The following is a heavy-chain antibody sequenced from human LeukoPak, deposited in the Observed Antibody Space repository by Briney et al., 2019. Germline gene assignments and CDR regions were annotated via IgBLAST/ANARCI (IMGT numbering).Heavy chain of an antibody. V-gene: IGHV4-59*02. CDR2: VYYSGSA. CDR3: ARDGSNWSNDYYHGVNV. J-gene: IGHJ6*02. Sequence: SETLSLTCTVSGDSVTTYYWSWIRQPPGKGLEWLGYVYYSGSATYNPSLKSRVTISVDTSKNQFSLRLSSVTAADTAVYYCARDGSNWSNDYYHGVNVWGQGTTVTVSS. D-gene: IGHD4-11*01. CDR1: GDSVTTYY.